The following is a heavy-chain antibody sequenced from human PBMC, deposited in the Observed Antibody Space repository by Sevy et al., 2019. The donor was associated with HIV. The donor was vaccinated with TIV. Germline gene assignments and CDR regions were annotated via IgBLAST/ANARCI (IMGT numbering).Heavy chain of an antibody. CDR2: ISFDGSSK. J-gene: IGHJ4*02. CDR1: GFIFSSYD. D-gene: IGHD3-3*01. V-gene: IGHV3-30*18. Sequence: GGSLRLSCVASGFIFSSYDIHWVRQAPGKGLEWVAVISFDGSSKYYADSVKGRFTISRDNSKNTLYLQMNSLRTEDTAEYYGAKGGLCYSDFWSGYHFDFWGQGTLVTVSS. CDR3: AKGGLCYSDFWSGYHFDF.